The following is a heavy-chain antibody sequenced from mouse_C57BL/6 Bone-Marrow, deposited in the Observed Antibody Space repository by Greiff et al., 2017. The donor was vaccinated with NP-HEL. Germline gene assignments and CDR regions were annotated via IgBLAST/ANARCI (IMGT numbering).Heavy chain of an antibody. D-gene: IGHD2-10*01. V-gene: IGHV1-19*01. Sequence: EVQLQQSGPVLVKPGASVKMSCKASGYTFTDYYMNWVKQSHGKSLEWIGVINPYNGGTSYNQKFKGKATLTVDKSSSTAYMELNSLTSEDSAVYYCARSRTYSYFDYWGQGTTLTVSS. CDR2: INPYNGGT. J-gene: IGHJ2*01. CDR1: GYTFTDYY. CDR3: ARSRTYSYFDY.